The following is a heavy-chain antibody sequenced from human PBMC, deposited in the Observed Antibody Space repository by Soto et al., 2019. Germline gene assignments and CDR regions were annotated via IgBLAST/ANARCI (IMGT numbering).Heavy chain of an antibody. D-gene: IGHD6-19*01. J-gene: IGHJ6*02. CDR3: AATIIAVSGTGYYGMDV. CDR1: GITFSTSA. CDR2: IVVGSGHT. V-gene: IGHV1-58*02. Sequence: QMQLVQSGPEVKKPGTSVKVSCKASGITFSTSAMQWVRQARGQRLEWIGWIVVGSGHTNYAQKFQERITITRDMSRSTAYTERSGVRAEDTAVYYGAATIIAVSGTGYYGMDVGGQGTTFTVSS.